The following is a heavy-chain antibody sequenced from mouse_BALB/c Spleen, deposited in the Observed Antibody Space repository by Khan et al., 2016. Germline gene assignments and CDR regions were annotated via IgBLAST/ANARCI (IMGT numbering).Heavy chain of an antibody. CDR2: INTYTGEP. CDR1: GYTFTNSG. D-gene: IGHD2-2*01. J-gene: IGHJ1*01. V-gene: IGHV9-1*02. CDR3: ARGAMVTTGWYFDV. Sequence: QFQLVQSGPELKKPGETVKISCKASGYTFTNSGMNWVKQAPGKGLKWVGWINTYTGEPTYADDFKGRFACSLETSASTAYLQSNNLKNEDMTTFFCARGAMVTTGWYFDVWGAGTTVTVSS.